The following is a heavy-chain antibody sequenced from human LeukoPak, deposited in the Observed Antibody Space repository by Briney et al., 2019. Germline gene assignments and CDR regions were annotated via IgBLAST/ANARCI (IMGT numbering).Heavy chain of an antibody. D-gene: IGHD2-2*01. J-gene: IGHJ5*02. CDR2: ISDSGGST. V-gene: IGHV3-64*04. CDR3: AKLLSGYCSRTSCLNWFDP. CDR1: GFPFSSYA. Sequence: LAGGSLRLSCSASGFPFSSYAMHWVRQAPGKGLEYVSAISDSGGSTYYADSVKGRFTISRDNSKNTLYLQMNSLRAEDTAVYYCAKLLSGYCSRTSCLNWFDPWGQGTLVTVSS.